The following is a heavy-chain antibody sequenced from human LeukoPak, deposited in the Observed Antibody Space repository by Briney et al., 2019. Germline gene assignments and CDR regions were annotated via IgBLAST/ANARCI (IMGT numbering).Heavy chain of an antibody. D-gene: IGHD6-19*01. CDR3: ATKQWLAPPPDS. J-gene: IGHJ4*02. V-gene: IGHV3-74*01. Sequence: GGSLRLSCAASGFTFSKYWMLWVRQAPGKGLESVSRINTDGTVTTYADSVKGRITVSRDNADNTMFLQMNSVRDEDTAVCYCATKQWLAPPPDSWGQGTPVTVSS. CDR2: INTDGTVT. CDR1: GFTFSKYW.